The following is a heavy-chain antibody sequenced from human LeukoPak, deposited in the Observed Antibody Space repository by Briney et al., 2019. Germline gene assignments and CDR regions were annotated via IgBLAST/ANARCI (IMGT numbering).Heavy chain of an antibody. CDR1: GFTFSSYW. D-gene: IGHD6-13*01. J-gene: IGHJ5*02. Sequence: PGGSLRLSCAASGFTFSSYWMHWVRQAPGKGRVGVSRINTDGSSTSYADSVKGRFTISRDNAKNTLYLQMNSLRAEDTAVYYCARESGIAAALDLWGQGTLVTVSS. CDR3: ARESGIAAALDL. V-gene: IGHV3-74*01. CDR2: INTDGSST.